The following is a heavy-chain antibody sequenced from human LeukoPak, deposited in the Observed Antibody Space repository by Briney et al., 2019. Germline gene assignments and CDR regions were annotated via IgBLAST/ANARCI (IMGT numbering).Heavy chain of an antibody. V-gene: IGHV3-23*01. D-gene: IGHD3-22*01. J-gene: IGHJ5*02. Sequence: GGSLRLSCAASGFTFSSYSMNWVRQAPGKGLEWVSAISGSGGSTYYADSVKGRFTISRDNSKNTLYLQMNSLRAEDTAVYYCAKDVVYYYDSSGYYPHNWFDPWGQGTLVTVSS. CDR1: GFTFSSYS. CDR3: AKDVVYYYDSSGYYPHNWFDP. CDR2: ISGSGGST.